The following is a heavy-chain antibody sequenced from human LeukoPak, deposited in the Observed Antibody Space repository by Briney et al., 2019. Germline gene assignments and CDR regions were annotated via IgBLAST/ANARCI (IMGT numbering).Heavy chain of an antibody. CDR3: ARWNLVGATTANDAFDI. CDR1: GYTFTGYY. CDR2: INPNSGGT. Sequence: ASVKVSCKASGYTFTGYYMHWVRQAPGQGLEWMGWINPNSGGTNYAQKFQGRVTMTRDTSISTAYMELSSLRSEDTAVYYCARWNLVGATTANDAFDIWGQGTMVTVSS. D-gene: IGHD1-26*01. J-gene: IGHJ3*02. V-gene: IGHV1-2*02.